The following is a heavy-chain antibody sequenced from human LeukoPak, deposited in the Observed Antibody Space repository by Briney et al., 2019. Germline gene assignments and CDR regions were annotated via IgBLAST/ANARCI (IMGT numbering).Heavy chain of an antibody. CDR2: ISAYNGNT. V-gene: IGHV1-18*01. CDR1: GYTFTSYG. D-gene: IGHD1-7*01. J-gene: IGHJ4*02. CDR3: ARSQRRWNWNYADY. Sequence: ASVKVSCKASGYTFTSYGISWVRQAPGQGLEWMGWISAYNGNTNYAQKLQGRVTVTTDTSTSTAYMELRSLRSDDTAVYYCARSQRRWNWNYADYWGQGTLVTVSS.